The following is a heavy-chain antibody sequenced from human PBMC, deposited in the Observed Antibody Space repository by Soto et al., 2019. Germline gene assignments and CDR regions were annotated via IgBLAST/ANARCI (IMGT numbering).Heavy chain of an antibody. J-gene: IGHJ4*02. Sequence: ASVPVSCKASGYTFPTLCISWVRQAPRHGLEWVGWISANNGNTKYSQKFQGRVSLTTETSASTAYMQLRRLRYEDRAVYYCARSAPFDIYAIKPVECWGQGNIVAVSS. CDR3: ARSAPFDIYAIKPVEC. V-gene: IGHV1-18*01. CDR1: GYTFPTLC. D-gene: IGHD3-3*01. CDR2: ISANNGNT.